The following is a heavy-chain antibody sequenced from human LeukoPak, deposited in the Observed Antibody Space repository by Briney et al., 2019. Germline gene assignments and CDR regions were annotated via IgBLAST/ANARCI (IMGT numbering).Heavy chain of an antibody. CDR2: ISYDGRNK. D-gene: IGHD6-13*01. Sequence: GRSLRLSCAVSGFTFSTYGMHWVRQAPGKGLEWVAFISYDGRNKYYADSMKGRFTISRDNSKNTLYMQLNTVRDEDTAVYYCARAASSSWYGGLSNQGDYFDYWGQGTLVTVSS. CDR3: ARAASSSWYGGLSNQGDYFDY. V-gene: IGHV3-30*03. J-gene: IGHJ4*02. CDR1: GFTFSTYG.